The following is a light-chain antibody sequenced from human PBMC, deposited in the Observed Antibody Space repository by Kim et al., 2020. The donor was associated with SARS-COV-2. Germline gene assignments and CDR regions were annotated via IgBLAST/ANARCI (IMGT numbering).Light chain of an antibody. V-gene: IGLV3-19*01. CDR3: NSRDSSGNHLV. Sequence: SSELTQDSAVSVALGQTVRITCQGDSLRSYYASWYQQKPGQAPVLVIYGKNNRPSGIPDRFPGSSSGNTASLTITGAQAEDEADYYCNSRDSSGNHLVFGGGTKLTVL. J-gene: IGLJ3*02. CDR1: SLRSYY. CDR2: GKN.